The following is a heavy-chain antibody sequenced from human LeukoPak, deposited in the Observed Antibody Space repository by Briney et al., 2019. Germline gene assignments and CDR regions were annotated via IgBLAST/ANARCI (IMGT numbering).Heavy chain of an antibody. Sequence: PSETLSLTCTVSGXSISSYYWSWIRQPPGKGLEWIGYIYYSGSTNYNPSLKSRVTISVDTSKNQFSLKLSSVTAADTAVYYCARLARYCSGGSCTSFDYWGQGTLVTVSS. CDR1: GXSISSYY. CDR2: IYYSGST. J-gene: IGHJ4*02. D-gene: IGHD2-15*01. CDR3: ARLARYCSGGSCTSFDY. V-gene: IGHV4-59*08.